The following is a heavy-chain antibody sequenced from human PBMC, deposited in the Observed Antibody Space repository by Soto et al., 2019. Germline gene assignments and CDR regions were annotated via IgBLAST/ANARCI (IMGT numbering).Heavy chain of an antibody. Sequence: QVQLQESGPGLVRPSETLSLTCPVSGGSFSSYYWTWIRQSPGKGLEWIGYIYYSGSTDYNPSLRGRLAISIDTSKNQFSLRWNSMTAADTAVYYCAGRDCSGTNCYYLDYYYMDVWGKGTTVTVSS. V-gene: IGHV4-59*08. CDR1: GGSFSSYY. CDR2: IYYSGST. CDR3: AGRDCSGTNCYYLDYYYMDV. D-gene: IGHD2-2*01. J-gene: IGHJ6*03.